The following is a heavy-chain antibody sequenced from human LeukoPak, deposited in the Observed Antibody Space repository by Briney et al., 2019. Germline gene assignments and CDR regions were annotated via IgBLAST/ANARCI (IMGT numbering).Heavy chain of an antibody. CDR1: GGSISSYY. D-gene: IGHD6-6*01. CDR2: IYPSGST. J-gene: IGHJ4*02. CDR3: ARHSNEYSSSWAYYFDY. V-gene: IGHV4-4*09. Sequence: SETLSLTCTVSGGSISSYYWSWIRQPPGKGLEWIGYIYPSGSTNCNPSLKSRVTISVDTSKNQFSLELSSVTAADTAVYYCARHSNEYSSSWAYYFDYWGQGTLVTVSS.